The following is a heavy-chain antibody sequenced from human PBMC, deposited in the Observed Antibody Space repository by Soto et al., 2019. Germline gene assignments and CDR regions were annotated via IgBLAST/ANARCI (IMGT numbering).Heavy chain of an antibody. CDR2: IYYSGST. J-gene: IGHJ4*02. V-gene: IGHV4-31*03. CDR3: ARGGYSGRLYYFDY. Sequence: NPSETLSRTCTVSGGSISSGGYYWSWILQHPGKGLEWIGYIYYSGSTYYNPSLKSRVTISVDTSKNQFSLKLSSVTAADTAVYYCARGGYSGRLYYFDYWGLGTLVTVSS. CDR1: GGSISSGGYY. D-gene: IGHD2-15*01.